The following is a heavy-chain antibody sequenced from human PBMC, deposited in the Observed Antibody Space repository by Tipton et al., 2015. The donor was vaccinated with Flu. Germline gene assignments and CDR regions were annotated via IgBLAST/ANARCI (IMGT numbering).Heavy chain of an antibody. D-gene: IGHD3-16*02. CDR2: ISYDGSNK. J-gene: IGHJ4*02. V-gene: IGHV3-30*03. Sequence: SLRLSCAASGFTFSSYGMHWVRQAPGKGLEWVAVISYDGSNKFYADSVKGRFTISRDNSKNSLYLQMNSLRDEDTAVYYCARAGYTTGWDDNYFDYWGQGSLVTVSS. CDR1: GFTFSSYG. CDR3: ARAGYTTGWDDNYFDY.